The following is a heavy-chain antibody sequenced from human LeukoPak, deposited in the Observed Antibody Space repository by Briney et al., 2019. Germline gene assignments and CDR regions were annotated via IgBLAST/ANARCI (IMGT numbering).Heavy chain of an antibody. CDR2: IIPIFGTA. CDR3: ATRLRFLESYYFDY. Sequence: SVKVSCRASGGTFSSYAISWVRQAPGQGLEWMGRIIPIFGTANYAQKFQGRVTITTDESTSTAYMGLSSLRSEDTAVYYCATRLRFLESYYFDYWGQGTLVTVSS. D-gene: IGHD3-3*01. CDR1: GGTFSSYA. V-gene: IGHV1-69*05. J-gene: IGHJ4*02.